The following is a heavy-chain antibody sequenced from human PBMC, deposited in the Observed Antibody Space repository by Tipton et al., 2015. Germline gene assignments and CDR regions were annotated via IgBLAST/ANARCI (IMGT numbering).Heavy chain of an antibody. CDR3: ATGRGIEEVFDY. D-gene: IGHD3-16*01. J-gene: IGHJ4*02. CDR2: IKQDGSEK. CDR1: GFTFSSYA. Sequence: SLRLSCTASGFTFSSYAMSWVRQAPGKGLEWVANIKQDGSEKYCVDSVKGRFTISRDNAKNSLYLQMNSLRVEDTAVYYCATGRGIEEVFDYWGQGTLVTVSS. V-gene: IGHV3-7*01.